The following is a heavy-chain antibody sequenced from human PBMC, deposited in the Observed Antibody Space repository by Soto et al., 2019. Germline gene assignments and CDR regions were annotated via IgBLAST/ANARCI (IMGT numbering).Heavy chain of an antibody. D-gene: IGHD1-26*01. J-gene: IGHJ4*02. V-gene: IGHV1-18*01. CDR3: ARERKWEPLPY. CDR2: INGNTGHT. CDR1: GYTLSRYG. Sequence: QVQLVQSGAEVREPGASVKVSCKTSGYTLSRYGITWVRQAPGQGLEWMGWINGNTGHTIYAMNLEDRLTISTDTSTSTAYMELRSLKSDDTGVYFCARERKWEPLPYWGPGPRVTVSS.